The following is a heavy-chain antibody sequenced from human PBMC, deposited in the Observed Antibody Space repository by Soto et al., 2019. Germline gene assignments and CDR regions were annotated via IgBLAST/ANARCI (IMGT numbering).Heavy chain of an antibody. V-gene: IGHV4-59*01. CDR2: IYYSGST. Sequence: SETLSLTCTVSGGSISSDYWSWIRQPPGKGLEWIGYIYYSGSTNYNPSLKSRVTISVDTSKNQFSLKLSSVTAADTAVYYCARDGGPGYSSGWYAWGQGTLVTVSS. J-gene: IGHJ5*02. CDR3: ARDGGPGYSSGWYA. CDR1: GGSISSDY. D-gene: IGHD6-19*01.